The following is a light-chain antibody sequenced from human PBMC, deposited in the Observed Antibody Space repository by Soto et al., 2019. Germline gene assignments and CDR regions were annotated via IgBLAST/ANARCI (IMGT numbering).Light chain of an antibody. CDR3: LLSYNAARV. CDR2: DTS. V-gene: IGLV7-46*01. CDR1: TGAVTSNHH. J-gene: IGLJ2*01. Sequence: QTVVTQEPSLTVSPGGTVTLTCGSSTGAVTSNHHPYWFQQKAGQAPRTLIYDTSNKHSWTPARFSGSLLGDKAALTLSGAQPEDEAQYYFLLSYNAARVFGGGTKVTVL.